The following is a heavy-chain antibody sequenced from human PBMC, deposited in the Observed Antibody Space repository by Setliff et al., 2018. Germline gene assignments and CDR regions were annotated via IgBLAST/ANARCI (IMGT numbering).Heavy chain of an antibody. CDR1: GYSFTIYW. Sequence: GESLKISCKGSGYSFTIYWIGWVRQMPGKGLEWMGIIYPGDSDTRYSPSFQGQVTISADKSISTAYLQWSSLKASDTAMYYCARQAVAGSDAFDIWGQGTMVTVSS. J-gene: IGHJ3*02. CDR2: IYPGDSDT. D-gene: IGHD6-19*01. V-gene: IGHV5-51*01. CDR3: ARQAVAGSDAFDI.